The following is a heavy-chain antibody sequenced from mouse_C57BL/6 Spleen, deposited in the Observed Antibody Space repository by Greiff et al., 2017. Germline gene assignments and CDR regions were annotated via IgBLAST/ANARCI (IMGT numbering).Heavy chain of an antibody. CDR2: INPSTGGT. V-gene: IGHV1-42*01. D-gene: IGHD2-4*01. CDR3: ARNYDDYDGRYWYFDV. Sequence: EVQLQQSGPELVKPGASVKISCKASGYSFTGYYMNWVKQSPEKSLEWIGEINPSTGGTTYNQKFKAKATLTVDKSSSTAYMQLKSLTSEDSAVYYCARNYDDYDGRYWYFDVWGTGTTVTVSS. J-gene: IGHJ1*03. CDR1: GYSFTGYY.